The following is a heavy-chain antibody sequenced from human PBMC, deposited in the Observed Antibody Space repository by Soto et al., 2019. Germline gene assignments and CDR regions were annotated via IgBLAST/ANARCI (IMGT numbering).Heavy chain of an antibody. J-gene: IGHJ5*02. CDR1: GFTFSSYA. CDR2: ISYDGSNK. V-gene: IGHV3-30-3*01. Sequence: QVQLVESGGGVVQPGRSLRLSCAASGFTFSSYAMHWVRQAPGKGLEWVAVISYDGSNKYYADSVKGRFTISRDNSKNTLYLQMNSLRAEDTAVYYCARERTVVVKNWFAPWGQGTLVTVSS. D-gene: IGHD3-22*01. CDR3: ARERTVVVKNWFAP.